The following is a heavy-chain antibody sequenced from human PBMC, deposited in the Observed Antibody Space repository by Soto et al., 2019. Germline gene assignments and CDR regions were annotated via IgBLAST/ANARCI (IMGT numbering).Heavy chain of an antibody. CDR3: AKDRGPCSGNKCSSLYYYYGMDV. Sequence: ESGGGLVQPGRSLRLSCEASGFKFGDYAMHWVRQAPGKGLEWVSGVSWNSEIVGYADSVKGRFTISRDNDKNSLYLEMNSLRTEDTALYYCAKDRGPCSGNKCSSLYYYYGMDVWGQGTTVTVSS. CDR2: VSWNSEIV. CDR1: GFKFGDYA. J-gene: IGHJ6*02. D-gene: IGHD2-15*01. V-gene: IGHV3-9*01.